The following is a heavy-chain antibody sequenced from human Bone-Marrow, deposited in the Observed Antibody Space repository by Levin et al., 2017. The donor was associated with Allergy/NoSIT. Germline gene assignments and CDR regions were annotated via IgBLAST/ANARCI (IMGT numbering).Heavy chain of an antibody. CDR1: GYIFTSFD. CDR3: ARAVRGHLLSDF. Sequence: GESLKISCKTSGYIFTSFDIIWVRQATGQGLEWMGWMNPSSTNTGYSQRFQGRVTMTATTSINTAYMELSSLTSEDTALYFCARAVRGHLLSDFWDQGTQVTVSS. D-gene: IGHD3-10*01. J-gene: IGHJ4*02. CDR2: MNPSSTNT. V-gene: IGHV1-8*01.